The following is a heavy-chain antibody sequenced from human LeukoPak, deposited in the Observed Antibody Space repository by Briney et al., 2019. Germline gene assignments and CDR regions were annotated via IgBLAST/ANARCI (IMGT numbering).Heavy chain of an antibody. Sequence: GASVKVSCKASDYTFSNYGISWVRQAPGQGLEWMGWISGYNGNTNSAQKFQGRVSMTADTSTSTAYMDLRSLRFDDTAMYYCALISADGFDIWGQGTMVTVSS. V-gene: IGHV1-18*01. D-gene: IGHD3-10*01. CDR1: DYTFSNYG. J-gene: IGHJ3*02. CDR2: ISGYNGNT. CDR3: ALISADGFDI.